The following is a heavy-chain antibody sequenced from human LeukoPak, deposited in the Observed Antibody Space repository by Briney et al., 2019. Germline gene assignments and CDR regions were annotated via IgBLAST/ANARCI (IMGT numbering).Heavy chain of an antibody. CDR1: GYTFTSYD. D-gene: IGHD3-22*01. CDR3: ARVGSDYYDSSGYYDY. J-gene: IGHJ4*02. V-gene: IGHV1-8*01. Sequence: ASVKVSCKASGYTFTSYDINWVRQATGQGLEWMGWMNPNSGNTGYAQKFQGRVTMTRNTSISTAYMELSSLRSEDTAVYYCARVGSDYYDSSGYYDYWGQGTLVTVSS. CDR2: MNPNSGNT.